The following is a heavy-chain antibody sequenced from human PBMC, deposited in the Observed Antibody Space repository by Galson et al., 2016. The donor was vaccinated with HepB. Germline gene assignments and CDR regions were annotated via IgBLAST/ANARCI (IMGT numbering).Heavy chain of an antibody. CDR2: ISGSGGST. Sequence: GSLRLSCAASGFTFINYAMTWVRQAPGKGLEWVSSISGSGGSTYYADSVKGRFTISRDNSKNTLYLQMNSLRAEDTALYFCAKCRSSDSTSCPNYWGQGTLVTVSS. CDR1: GFTFINYA. D-gene: IGHD2-2*01. V-gene: IGHV3-23*01. J-gene: IGHJ4*02. CDR3: AKCRSSDSTSCPNY.